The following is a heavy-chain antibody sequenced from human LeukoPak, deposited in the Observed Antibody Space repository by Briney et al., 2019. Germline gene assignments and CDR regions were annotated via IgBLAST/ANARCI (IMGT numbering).Heavy chain of an antibody. J-gene: IGHJ6*03. Sequence: KPGGSLRLSCAASGFTFSSYAMSWFRQAPGKGLEWVGFIRSKAYGGTTEYAASVKGRFTISRDDSKSIAYLQMNSLKTEDTAVYYCTRNGGGRRYYYYYYYMDVWGKGTTVTVSS. CDR2: IRSKAYGGTT. D-gene: IGHD2-15*01. CDR3: TRNGGGRRYYYYYYYMDV. CDR1: GFTFSSYA. V-gene: IGHV3-49*05.